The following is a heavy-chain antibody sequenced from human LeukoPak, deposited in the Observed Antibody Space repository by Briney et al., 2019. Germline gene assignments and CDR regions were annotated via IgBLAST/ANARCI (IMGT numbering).Heavy chain of an antibody. J-gene: IGHJ4*02. V-gene: IGHV1-2*02. CDR2: INPNSGGT. CDR1: GYTFTGYY. Sequence: ASVKVSCKASGYTFTGYYMNWVRQAPGQGLEWMGWINPNSGGTNYAQKFQGRVTMTRDTSISTAYMDLSRLRSDDTGVYYCARGAGLAAAGTYYWGQGTLVTVSS. D-gene: IGHD6-13*01. CDR3: ARGAGLAAAGTYY.